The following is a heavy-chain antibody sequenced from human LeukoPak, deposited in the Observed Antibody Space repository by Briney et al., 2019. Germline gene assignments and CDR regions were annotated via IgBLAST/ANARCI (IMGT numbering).Heavy chain of an antibody. CDR3: AKETSESYSPLEH. Sequence: RGSLRLSCAASGFTFSSYAMTWVRQAPGKRLEWVSTINRSGSTYDADSVKGRFTISRDNSKNTLYLQMNSLRAEDTAIYYCAKETSESYSPLEHWGQGTLVTVSS. CDR2: INRSGST. D-gene: IGHD1-26*01. CDR1: GFTFSSYA. J-gene: IGHJ1*01. V-gene: IGHV3-23*01.